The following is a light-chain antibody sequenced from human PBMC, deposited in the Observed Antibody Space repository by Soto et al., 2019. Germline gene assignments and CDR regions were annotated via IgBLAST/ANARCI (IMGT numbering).Light chain of an antibody. J-gene: IGLJ2*01. CDR3: QSYDSSLRVYVV. CDR2: GNN. CDR1: SANIGAGYD. V-gene: IGLV1-40*01. Sequence: QSVLTQPPSISGAPGLSITISCTGSSANIGAGYDVHWYQQFPGTAPKLLIHGNNDRPSGVSDRFSASKSGTSASLAITGLQAEDEADYYCQSYDSSLRVYVVFGGGTKLTVL.